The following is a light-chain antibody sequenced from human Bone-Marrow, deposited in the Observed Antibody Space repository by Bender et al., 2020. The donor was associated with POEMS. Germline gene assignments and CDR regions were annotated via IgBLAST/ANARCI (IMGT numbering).Light chain of an antibody. V-gene: IGLV2-14*03. Sequence: QSALTQAASVSGSPGQSITISCTGTSSDVGAFTYVSWYQHHPGEAPKLIIYDVNNRPSGISNRFSGSKSGNTASLTISGLQAKDEADYYCSSYTASSTVIFGGGTTLTVL. CDR1: SSDVGAFTY. J-gene: IGLJ2*01. CDR3: SSYTASSTVI. CDR2: DVN.